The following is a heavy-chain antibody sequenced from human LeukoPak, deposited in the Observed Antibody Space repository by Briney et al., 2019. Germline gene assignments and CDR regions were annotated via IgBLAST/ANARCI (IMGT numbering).Heavy chain of an antibody. CDR2: INHSGST. J-gene: IGHJ4*02. CDR3: ARRSGYSYGTNDY. D-gene: IGHD5-18*01. CDR1: Y. V-gene: IGHV4-34*01. Sequence: YWIGWIRQPPGKGLEWIGEINHSGSTNYNPSLKSRVTISVDTSKNQFSLKLSSVTAADTAVYYCARRSGYSYGTNDYWGQGTLVTVSS.